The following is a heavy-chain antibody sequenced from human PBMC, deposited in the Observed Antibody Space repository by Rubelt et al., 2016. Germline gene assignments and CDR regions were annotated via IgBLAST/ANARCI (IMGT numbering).Heavy chain of an antibody. D-gene: IGHD3-10*01. CDR1: GGSFSGYY. J-gene: IGHJ5*02. CDR2: INHSGSP. V-gene: IGHV4-34*01. CDR3: ARGGRYYGSGSYQRHNWFDP. Sequence: QVQLQQWGAGLLKPSETLSLTCAVYGGSFSGYYWSWIRQPPGKGLEWIGEINHSGSPNYNPSLKSRVTLSVDTSKNQFSLKLSSVTAADTAVYYCARGGRYYGSGSYQRHNWFDPWGQGTLVTVSS.